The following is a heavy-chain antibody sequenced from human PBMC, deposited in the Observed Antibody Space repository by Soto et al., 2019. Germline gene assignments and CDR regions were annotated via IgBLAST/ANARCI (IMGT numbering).Heavy chain of an antibody. D-gene: IGHD1-1*01. V-gene: IGHV1-18*01. CDR3: TTGWTT. CDR2: ISAYTGNT. CDR1: GVPFTGYG. Sequence: ASVKVSCKASGVPFTGYGFTWVRQAPGEGLEWMGWISAYTGNTNYAQKVQGTVTMSPNTSTSPAYLELRSLSSDDTALYDCTTGWTTWRQGTLVTVSS. J-gene: IGHJ1*01.